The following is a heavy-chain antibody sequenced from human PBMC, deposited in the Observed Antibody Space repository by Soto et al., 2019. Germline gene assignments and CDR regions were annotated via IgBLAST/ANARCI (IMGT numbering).Heavy chain of an antibody. J-gene: IGHJ5*02. CDR3: ARNGAVYDILTGYPA. D-gene: IGHD3-9*01. CDR1: GGTFSSYA. V-gene: IGHV1-69*13. CDR2: IIPIFGTA. Sequence: GASVKVSCKASGGTFSSYAISWVRQAPGQGLEWMGGIIPIFGTANYAQKFQGRVTITADESTSTAYMELSSLRSEDTAVYYCARNGAVYDILTGYPAWGQGTLVTVSS.